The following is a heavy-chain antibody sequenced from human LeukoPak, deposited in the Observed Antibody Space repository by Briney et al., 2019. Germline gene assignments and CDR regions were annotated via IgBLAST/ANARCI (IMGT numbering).Heavy chain of an antibody. V-gene: IGHV1-2*02. J-gene: IGHJ4*02. CDR3: ANTYGYNY. Sequence: VKVSCKTSGYTFTGYYIHWVRQAPGQGLEWMGWINPNSGVTNYAQKFQGRVTMTRDTSISTAYMELSRLTSDDTAVYYCANTYGYNYWGQGTLVTVSS. D-gene: IGHD5-18*01. CDR1: GYTFTGYY. CDR2: INPNSGVT.